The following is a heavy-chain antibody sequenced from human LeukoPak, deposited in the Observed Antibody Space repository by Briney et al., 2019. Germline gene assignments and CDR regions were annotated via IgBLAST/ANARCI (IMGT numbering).Heavy chain of an antibody. CDR3: ARGGLVVVAARSVRFDY. V-gene: IGHV4-61*01. CDR2: INHSGST. D-gene: IGHD2-15*01. J-gene: IGHJ4*02. CDR1: GGSVSSGSYY. Sequence: SETLSLTCTVSGGSVSSGSYYWSWIRQPPGKGLEWIGEINHSGSTNYNPSLKSRVTISVDTSKNQFSLKLSSVTAADTAVYYCARGGLVVVAARSVRFDYWGQGTLVTVSS.